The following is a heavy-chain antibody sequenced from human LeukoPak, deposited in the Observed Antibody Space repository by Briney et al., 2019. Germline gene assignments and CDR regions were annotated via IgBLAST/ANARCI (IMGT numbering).Heavy chain of an antibody. V-gene: IGHV4-39*07. J-gene: IGHJ5*02. D-gene: IGHD4-17*01. Sequence: SETLSLTCTVSGGSISSSSYYWGWIRQPPGKGLEWIGSIYYSGSTYYNPSLKSRVTISVDTSKNQFSLKLSSVTAADTAVYYCAGTRTTVTTFWFDPWGQGTLVTVSS. CDR3: AGTRTTVTTFWFDP. CDR2: IYYSGST. CDR1: GGSISSSSYY.